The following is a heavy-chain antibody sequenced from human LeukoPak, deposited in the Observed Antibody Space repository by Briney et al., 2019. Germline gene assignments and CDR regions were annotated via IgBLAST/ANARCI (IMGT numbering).Heavy chain of an antibody. CDR3: ARGVPGSGWYNYGC. V-gene: IGHV4-34*01. D-gene: IGHD6-19*01. J-gene: IGHJ4*02. Sequence: SETLSLTCAVYGGSFSGYYWSWIRQPPGKGLEWIGEINHSGSTNYNPSLKSRVTISVDTSKNQFSLKLSSVTAADTAVYYCARGVPGSGWYNYGCWGQGTLVTVSS. CDR2: INHSGST. CDR1: GGSFSGYY.